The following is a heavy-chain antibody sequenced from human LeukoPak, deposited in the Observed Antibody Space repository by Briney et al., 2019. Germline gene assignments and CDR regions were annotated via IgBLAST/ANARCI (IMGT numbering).Heavy chain of an antibody. CDR1: GFTFDDYG. V-gene: IGHV3-20*04. CDR3: ARDHSDGSTEYFQH. D-gene: IGHD2-15*01. Sequence: PGGSLRLSCAASGFTFDDYGMSWVRQAPGKGLEWVSGINCNGGSTGYADSVKGRFTISRDNAKNSLYLQMNSLRAEDTALYYCARDHSDGSTEYFQHWGQGTLVTVSS. J-gene: IGHJ1*01. CDR2: INCNGGST.